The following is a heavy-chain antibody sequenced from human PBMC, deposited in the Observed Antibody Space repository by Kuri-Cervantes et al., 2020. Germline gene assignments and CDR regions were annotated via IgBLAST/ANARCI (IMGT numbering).Heavy chain of an antibody. D-gene: IGHD6-19*01. CDR2: MSGGGGST. Sequence: GGSLRLSCAASGFTFSSYAMSWVRQAPGKGLEWVSGMSGGGGSTYYADSVKGRFTISRDNSKNMLYLQMNSLRAEDTAVYYCARITSSGWVDYWGQGTLVTVSS. CDR3: ARITSSGWVDY. CDR1: GFTFSSYA. J-gene: IGHJ4*02. V-gene: IGHV3-23*01.